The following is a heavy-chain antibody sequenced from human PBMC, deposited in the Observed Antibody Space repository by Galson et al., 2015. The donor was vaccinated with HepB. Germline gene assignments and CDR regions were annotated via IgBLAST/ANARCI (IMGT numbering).Heavy chain of an antibody. V-gene: IGHV5-10-1*01. J-gene: IGHJ3*02. D-gene: IGHD3-16*01. Sequence: QSGAEVKKPGESLRISCKGSGYSFTSYWISWVRQMPGKGLEWMGRIDPSDSYTNYSPSFQGHVTISADKSISTAYLQWSSLKASDTAMYYCARRWGRPATYLVNDAFDIWGQGTMVTVSS. CDR3: ARRWGRPATYLVNDAFDI. CDR1: GYSFTSYW. CDR2: IDPSDSYT.